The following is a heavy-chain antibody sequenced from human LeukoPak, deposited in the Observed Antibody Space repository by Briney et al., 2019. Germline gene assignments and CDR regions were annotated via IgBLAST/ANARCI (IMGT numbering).Heavy chain of an antibody. D-gene: IGHD3-16*01. CDR2: IYYSGST. V-gene: IGHV4-59*12. Sequence: PSETLSLTCTVSGGSISSYYWTWIRQPPGKGLEWIGYIYYSGSTKYNPSLKSRVTMSVDTSKNQCTLKLTSVTAADTAVYYCARVGDYALKDWGQGTLVTVSS. CDR1: GGSISSYY. J-gene: IGHJ4*02. CDR3: ARVGDYALKD.